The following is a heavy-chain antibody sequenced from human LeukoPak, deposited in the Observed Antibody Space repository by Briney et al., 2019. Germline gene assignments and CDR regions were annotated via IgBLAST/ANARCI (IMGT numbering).Heavy chain of an antibody. CDR1: GGSFSGYY. V-gene: IGHV4-34*01. Sequence: SETLSLTCAVYGGSFSGYYWSWIRQPPGKGLELIGEINHSGSTNYNPSLKSRVTISVDTSKNQFSLQLSSVTAADTAVYYCAGAHAQRITMIVVVPNWFDPWGQGTLVTVSS. D-gene: IGHD3-22*01. CDR3: AGAHAQRITMIVVVPNWFDP. CDR2: INHSGST. J-gene: IGHJ5*02.